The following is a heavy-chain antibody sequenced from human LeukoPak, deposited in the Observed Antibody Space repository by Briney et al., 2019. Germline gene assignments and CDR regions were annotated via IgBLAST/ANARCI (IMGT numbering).Heavy chain of an antibody. V-gene: IGHV3-48*04. CDR3: ARSGGYSGNDWVY. CDR2: ISRLSGTR. CDR1: GLTFSSYS. J-gene: IGHJ4*02. Sequence: GGSLRLSCAASGLTFSSYSMNWVRQAPGKGREWVSFISRLSGTRDYADSVRGRFTLSRDNTKNSLYLQMNSLRAEDTAVYYCARSGGYSGNDWVYWGQGTLVTVSS. D-gene: IGHD5-12*01.